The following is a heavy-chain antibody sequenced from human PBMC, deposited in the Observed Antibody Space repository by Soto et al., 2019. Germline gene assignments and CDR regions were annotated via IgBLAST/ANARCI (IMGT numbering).Heavy chain of an antibody. Sequence: VQLVESGGGLVQPGGSLRLSCAASGFTFRSYWMSWVRQAAGKGLEWVASIKEDGSEKNYVDSVKGRFTISRDNAEDSLYLQMNSLRAEDTAVYYCASPRGIHEDGDYWGQGTLVTVSS. J-gene: IGHJ4*02. CDR2: IKEDGSEK. V-gene: IGHV3-7*01. CDR3: ASPRGIHEDGDY. CDR1: GFTFRSYW.